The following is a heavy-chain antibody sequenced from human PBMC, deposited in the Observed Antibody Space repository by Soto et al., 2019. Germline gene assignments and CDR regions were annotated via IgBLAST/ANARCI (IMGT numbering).Heavy chain of an antibody. CDR1: GYSFTSYW. CDR2: IYPGDSDT. V-gene: IGHV5-51*01. Sequence: SGESLKISCKGSGYSFTSYWIGWVRQMPGKGLEWMGIIYPGDSDTRYSPSFQGQVTISADKSISTAYLQWSSLKASDTAMYYCARQRPTSGWSEVGLDPWGQGTLVTVSS. CDR3: ARQRPTSGWSEVGLDP. D-gene: IGHD6-19*01. J-gene: IGHJ5*02.